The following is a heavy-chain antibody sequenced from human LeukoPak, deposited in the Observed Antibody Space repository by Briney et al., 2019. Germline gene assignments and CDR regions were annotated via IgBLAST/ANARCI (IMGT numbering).Heavy chain of an antibody. CDR3: GLGYYDSSGYPGFDAFDI. CDR1: GYSFTSYW. J-gene: IGHJ3*02. D-gene: IGHD3-22*01. CDR2: IYPGDSDT. Sequence: GESLKISCKGPGYSFTSYWIGWVRQMPGKGLEWMGIIYPGDSDTRYSPSFQGQVTISADKSISTAYLQWSSLKASDTAMYYCGLGYYDSSGYPGFDAFDIWGQGTMVTVSS. V-gene: IGHV5-51*01.